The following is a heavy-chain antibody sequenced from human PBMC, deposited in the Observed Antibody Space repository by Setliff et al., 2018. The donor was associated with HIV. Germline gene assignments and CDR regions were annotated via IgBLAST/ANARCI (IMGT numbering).Heavy chain of an antibody. V-gene: IGHV4-4*07. J-gene: IGHJ4*02. CDR1: GGSFGVYR. Sequence: PSETLSLTCTISGGSFGVYRWSWIRQSAGRGLEWIGRIDSSGTTDYKPSLKGRVAISVDTSRNQFSLRVTSVTAADTAVYYCARKGSSSRSQEYYYDFWGQGTLVTVSS. CDR2: IDSSGTT. D-gene: IGHD6-13*01. CDR3: ARKGSSSRSQEYYYDF.